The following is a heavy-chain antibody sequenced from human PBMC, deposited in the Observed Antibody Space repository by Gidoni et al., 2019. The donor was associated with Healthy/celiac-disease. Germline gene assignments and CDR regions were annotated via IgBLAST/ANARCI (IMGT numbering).Heavy chain of an antibody. D-gene: IGHD5-12*01. CDR3: ARSRGYSGYDNVPSYRFEDYGMDV. CDR2: IIPIFGTA. V-gene: IGHV1-69*01. J-gene: IGHJ6*02. Sequence: QVQLVQSGAEVKKPGSSVKVSCQASGGTFSSYAISWVRQAPGQGLEWMGGIIPIFGTANYAQKFQGRVTITADESTSTAYMELSSLRSEDTAVYYCARSRGYSGYDNVPSYRFEDYGMDVWGQGTTVTVSS. CDR1: GGTFSSYA.